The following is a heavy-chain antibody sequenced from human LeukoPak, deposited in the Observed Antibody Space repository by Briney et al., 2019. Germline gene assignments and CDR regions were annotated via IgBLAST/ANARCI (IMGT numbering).Heavy chain of an antibody. V-gene: IGHV3-11*06. CDR3: ARDYKYAFDN. J-gene: IGHJ4*02. CDR1: GFTVSDYG. D-gene: IGHD5-24*01. CDR2: IGIDSGNT. Sequence: NPGGSLRLSCAASGFTVSDYGMRWVRQAPGKGLEWISYIGIDSGNTNYADSVKGRFTISGDKAKNSLYLQMNSLRVEDTAVYYCARDYKYAFDNWGQGTLVTVSS.